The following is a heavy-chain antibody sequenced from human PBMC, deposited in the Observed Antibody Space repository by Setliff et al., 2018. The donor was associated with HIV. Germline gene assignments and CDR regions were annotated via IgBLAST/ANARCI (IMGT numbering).Heavy chain of an antibody. V-gene: IGHV4-34*12. CDR3: ARVKSIKTTLVRLWPRFDL. CDR1: GGSLSGNH. CDR2: VLYNGGT. D-gene: IGHD3-10*01. Sequence: SETLSLTCTIYGGSLSGNHWSWIRQSPGNGLEWIGEVLYNGGTRYNPSLENRVSMSVDTSKNQFSLKVRSLTAADTGLYYCARVKSIKTTLVRLWPRFDLWGQGTQVTVSS. J-gene: IGHJ5*02.